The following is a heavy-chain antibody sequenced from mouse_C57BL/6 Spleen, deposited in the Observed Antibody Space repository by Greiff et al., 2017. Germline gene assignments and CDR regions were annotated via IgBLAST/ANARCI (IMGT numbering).Heavy chain of an antibody. CDR3: ARKLGPVDY. V-gene: IGHV1-50*01. CDR2: IDPSDSYT. J-gene: IGHJ2*01. D-gene: IGHD4-1*01. Sequence: VQLQQPGAELVKPGASVKLSCKASGYTFTSYWMQWVKQRPGQGLEWIGEIDPSDSYTNYNQKFKGKATLTVDTSSSTAYMQLSSLTSEDSAVYYCARKLGPVDYWGQGTTLTVSS. CDR1: GYTFTSYW.